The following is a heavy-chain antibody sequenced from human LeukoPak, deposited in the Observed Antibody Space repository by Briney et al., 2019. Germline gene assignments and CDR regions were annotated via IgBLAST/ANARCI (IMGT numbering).Heavy chain of an antibody. V-gene: IGHV4-34*01. Sequence: PSETLSLTCAVYGGSFSNYYWNWIRQPPGKGLEWIGEIHHSGNTNYNPSLKGRVTISVDTSKNQFSLKLNSVTAADTAVYYCARGQFQEDVWGRGTLVTVSS. D-gene: IGHD4-11*01. J-gene: IGHJ2*01. CDR3: ARGQFQEDV. CDR2: IHHSGNT. CDR1: GGSFSNYY.